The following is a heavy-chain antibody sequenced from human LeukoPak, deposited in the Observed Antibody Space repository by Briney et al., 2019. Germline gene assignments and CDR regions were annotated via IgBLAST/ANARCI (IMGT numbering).Heavy chain of an antibody. J-gene: IGHJ4*02. CDR3: ARDSAAQKLGGFDY. Sequence: GGSLRLSCAASGFTFSSYAMHWVHQAPGKGLEWVAVISYDGSNKYYADSVKGRFTISRDNSKNTLYLQMNSLRAEDTAVYYCARDSAAQKLGGFDYWGQGTLVTVSS. CDR1: GFTFSSYA. D-gene: IGHD7-27*01. V-gene: IGHV3-30*04. CDR2: ISYDGSNK.